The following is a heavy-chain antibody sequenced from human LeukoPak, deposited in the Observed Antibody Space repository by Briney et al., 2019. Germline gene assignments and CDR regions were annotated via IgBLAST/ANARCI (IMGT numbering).Heavy chain of an antibody. CDR1: GFTFSSYA. J-gene: IGHJ6*03. Sequence: GGSLRLPCAASGFTFSSYAMSWVRQAPGKGLEWVSAISGSGGSTYYADSVKGRFTISRDNSKNTLYLQMNSLRAEDTAVYYCAKGEYSSSSGYYYYMDVWGKGTTVTVSS. CDR2: ISGSGGST. V-gene: IGHV3-23*01. CDR3: AKGEYSSSSGYYYYMDV. D-gene: IGHD6-6*01.